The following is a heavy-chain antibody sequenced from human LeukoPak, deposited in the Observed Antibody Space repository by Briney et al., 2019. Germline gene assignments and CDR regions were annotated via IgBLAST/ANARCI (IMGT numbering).Heavy chain of an antibody. CDR2: INHRGDT. J-gene: IGHJ4*02. Sequence: SETLSLTCAVYGGSFITYYWSWIRQSPGKGLECIAEINHRGDTNYNPSVKSRVTISVDTSKNQFSLRLISLTAADTAVYYCARGPAISETGDFDYWGQGSLVTVSS. CDR1: GGSFITYY. D-gene: IGHD1-1*01. CDR3: ARGPAISETGDFDY. V-gene: IGHV4-34*01.